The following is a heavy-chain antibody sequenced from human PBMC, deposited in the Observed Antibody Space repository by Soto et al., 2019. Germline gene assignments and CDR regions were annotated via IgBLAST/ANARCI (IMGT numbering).Heavy chain of an antibody. V-gene: IGHV4-31*03. Sequence: PSETLSLTCTVSGASIKTGGYYWTWIRQHPVKGLEWIGYIYYSGTTYYTPSLESRVTMSVDLSTNQFSLRLTSVTAADTAVYYCARGRCGWFINQLLNAFDIWGQGTMVTVSS. D-gene: IGHD2-2*01. J-gene: IGHJ3*02. CDR3: ARGRCGWFINQLLNAFDI. CDR2: IYYSGTT. CDR1: GASIKTGGYY.